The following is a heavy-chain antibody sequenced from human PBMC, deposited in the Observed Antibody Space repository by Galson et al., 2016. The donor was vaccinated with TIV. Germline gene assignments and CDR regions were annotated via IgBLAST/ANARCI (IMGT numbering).Heavy chain of an antibody. J-gene: IGHJ4*02. CDR3: ARDKASGIGVVADY. CDR2: VSYDGSNK. D-gene: IGHD2-15*01. Sequence: SLRLSCAASGFTFTDYAIHWVRQAPGKGLEWVAVVSYDGSNKFYADSVKGRFTISRDDSNSTLYPQMKSLRPEDTAIYYCARDKASGIGVVADYWGQGTLVTVSS. V-gene: IGHV3-30-3*01. CDR1: GFTFTDYA.